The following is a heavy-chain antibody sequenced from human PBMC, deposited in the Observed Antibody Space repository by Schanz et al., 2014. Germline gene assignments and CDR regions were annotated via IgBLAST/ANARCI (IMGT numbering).Heavy chain of an antibody. CDR1: GYTFTSYY. J-gene: IGHJ6*02. CDR2: TSVYHGHT. D-gene: IGHD3-10*01. CDR3: VRDAGWAFGDYHGMDV. V-gene: IGHV1-18*04. Sequence: QVQLVQSGAEVKKPGVSVKVSCKASGYTFTSYYMHWVRQAPGQGLEWMGWTSVYHGHTNYAEKVHGRVTMTTDTSTSTAYMELRSLISDDTAVYYCVRDAGWAFGDYHGMDVWGQGTSVTVSS.